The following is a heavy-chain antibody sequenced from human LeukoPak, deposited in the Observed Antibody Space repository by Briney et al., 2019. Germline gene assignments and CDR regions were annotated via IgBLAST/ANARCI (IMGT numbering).Heavy chain of an antibody. J-gene: IGHJ3*02. D-gene: IGHD3-9*01. Sequence: AGGSPRLSCAASGFTFSDYYMSWIRQAPGKGLEWVSYISSSGSTIYYADSVKGRFTISRDNAKNSLYLQMNSLRAEDTAVYYCAREYDILINALDIWGQGTMVTVSS. CDR2: ISSSGSTI. V-gene: IGHV3-11*04. CDR3: AREYDILINALDI. CDR1: GFTFSDYY.